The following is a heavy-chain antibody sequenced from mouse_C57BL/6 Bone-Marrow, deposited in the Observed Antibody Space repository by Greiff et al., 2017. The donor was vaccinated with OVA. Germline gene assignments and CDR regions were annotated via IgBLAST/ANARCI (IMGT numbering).Heavy chain of an antibody. CDR2: IDPSDSYT. CDR3: ASRITTVVARYFDY. CDR1: GYTFTSYG. V-gene: IGHV1-69*01. Sequence: QVQLQQPGAELVMPGASVKLSCKASGYTFTSYGMHWVKQRPGQGLEWIGEIDPSDSYTNYNQKFKGKSTLTVDKSSSTAYMQLSSLKSEDSAVYYCASRITTVVARYFDYWGQGTTLTVSS. D-gene: IGHD1-1*01. J-gene: IGHJ2*01.